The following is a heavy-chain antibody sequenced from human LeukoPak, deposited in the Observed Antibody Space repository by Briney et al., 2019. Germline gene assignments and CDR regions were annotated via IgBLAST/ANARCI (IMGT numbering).Heavy chain of an antibody. CDR3: ARAKGAADV. CDR2: MYYSGST. D-gene: IGHD6-13*01. J-gene: IGHJ6*02. CDR1: GGSISSSSYY. Sequence: SETLSLTCTVSGGSISSSSYYWGWIRQPPGKGLEWIGSMYYSGSTYYNPSLKSRVTISVDTSKNQFSLKLSSVTAADTAVYYCARAKGAADVWGQGTTVTVSS. V-gene: IGHV4-39*07.